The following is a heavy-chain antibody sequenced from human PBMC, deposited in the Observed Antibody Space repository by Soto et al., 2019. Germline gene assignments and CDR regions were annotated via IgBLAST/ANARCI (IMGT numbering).Heavy chain of an antibody. CDR1: GGSISSSY. Sequence: SETLSLTCTVSGGSISSSYWSWIRQPPGKGLEWIGYIYDSGSTYYNSSLKSRVTMSVDTSKNQFSLKLTSVTAADTAVYYCARTSYYDSSGYYGMDVWGQGTTVTVSS. V-gene: IGHV4-59*12. CDR2: IYDSGST. D-gene: IGHD3-22*01. CDR3: ARTSYYDSSGYYGMDV. J-gene: IGHJ6*02.